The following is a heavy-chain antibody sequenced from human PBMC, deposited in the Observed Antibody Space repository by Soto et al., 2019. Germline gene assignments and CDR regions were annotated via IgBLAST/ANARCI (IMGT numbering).Heavy chain of an antibody. CDR3: AKLYYDFWSGYYSFDY. D-gene: IGHD3-3*01. CDR1: GGSISSSSYY. CDR2: IYYSGST. J-gene: IGHJ4*02. V-gene: IGHV4-39*01. Sequence: QLQLQESGPGLVKPSETLSLTCTVSGGSISSSSYYWGWIRQPPGKGLEWIGSIYYSGSTYYNPSLTSRVTISVDTSKNQFSLKLSSVTAADTAVYYCAKLYYDFWSGYYSFDYWGQGTLVTVSS.